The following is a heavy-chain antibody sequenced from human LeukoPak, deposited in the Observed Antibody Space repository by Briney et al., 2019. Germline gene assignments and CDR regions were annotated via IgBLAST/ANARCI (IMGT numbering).Heavy chain of an antibody. J-gene: IGHJ6*02. CDR1: GFTFSDYY. D-gene: IGHD6-13*01. CDR3: ARVLSSSWGAYYYYGMDV. V-gene: IGHV3-11*06. CDR2: ISSRSSYT. Sequence: GGSLRLSCAASGFTFSDYYMSWIRQAPGKGLEWVSYISSRSSYTKYADSVKGRLTISRDNAKNSLYLQMNGLRAEDTAVYYCARVLSSSWGAYYYYGMDVWGQGTTVTVSS.